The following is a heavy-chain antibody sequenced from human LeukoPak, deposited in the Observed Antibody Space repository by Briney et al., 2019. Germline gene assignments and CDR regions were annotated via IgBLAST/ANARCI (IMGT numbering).Heavy chain of an antibody. CDR3: ARARTQQQWSSMDV. D-gene: IGHD5-18*01. J-gene: IGHJ6*02. V-gene: IGHV4-59*01. CDR1: GGSITYYY. CDR2: IYHSGST. Sequence: SETLSLTCTVSGGSITYYYWTWIRQPPGKGLEWMGYIYHSGSTNYNPSLKSRVTISVDTSNNQFSLKLTSVTAADTAVYYCARARTQQQWSSMDVWGQGTTVTVSS.